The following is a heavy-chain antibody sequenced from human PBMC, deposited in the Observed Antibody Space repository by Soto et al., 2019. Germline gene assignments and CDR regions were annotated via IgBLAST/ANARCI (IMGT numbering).Heavy chain of an antibody. CDR3: AASGSQLLYWY. J-gene: IGHJ4*02. CDR1: GFSFSDYY. CDR2: ISSSSSYT. V-gene: IGHV3-11*05. Sequence: QVQLVESGGGLVKPGGSLRLSCAASGFSFSDYYMSWIRQVPGKGLEWVSYISSSSSYTKNADSVKGRFTISRDNAKNSLYLQMNSLRAEDTAVYYCAASGSQLLYWYWGQGTLVTVSS. D-gene: IGHD1-26*01.